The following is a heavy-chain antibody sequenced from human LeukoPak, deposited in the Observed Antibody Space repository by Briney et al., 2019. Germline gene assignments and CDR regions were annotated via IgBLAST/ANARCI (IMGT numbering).Heavy chain of an antibody. Sequence: GGSLRFSSAASGFTVSSNYMSWVRPAPGMELEWVSVIYSGGSTYYADSVRGRFTISRDTSKNPLYLQMNSLRAEDTAVYYCARVWANSGNYYGEDYWGQGTRVTVSS. V-gene: IGHV3-53*01. CDR3: ARVWANSGNYYGEDY. CDR1: GFTVSSNY. CDR2: IYSGGST. D-gene: IGHD1-26*01. J-gene: IGHJ4*02.